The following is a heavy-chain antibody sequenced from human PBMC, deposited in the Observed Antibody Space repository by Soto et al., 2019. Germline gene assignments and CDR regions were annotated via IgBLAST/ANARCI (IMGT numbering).Heavy chain of an antibody. D-gene: IGHD3-3*01. Sequence: PSETLSLTCAVYGGSFSGYYWSWIRQPPGKGLEWIGEINHSGSTNYNPSLKSRVTISVDTSKNQFSLKLSSVTAADTAVYYCARGAARTIFGVVIMEAPYHFDYWGQGTLVTVSS. CDR2: INHSGST. CDR3: ARGAARTIFGVVIMEAPYHFDY. V-gene: IGHV4-34*01. CDR1: GGSFSGYY. J-gene: IGHJ4*02.